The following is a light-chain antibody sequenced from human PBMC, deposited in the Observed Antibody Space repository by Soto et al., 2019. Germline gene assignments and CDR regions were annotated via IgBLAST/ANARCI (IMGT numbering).Light chain of an antibody. CDR2: DAS. V-gene: IGKV3-11*01. Sequence: EIVLPQSPAPLSLSPGERSTLSCRASQSVSSYLAWYQQKPGQAPRLLIYDASNRATGIPARFSGSGSGTDFTLTISSLEPEDFAVYYCQQRSNWPPITFGQGTRLENK. CDR1: QSVSSY. J-gene: IGKJ5*01. CDR3: QQRSNWPPIT.